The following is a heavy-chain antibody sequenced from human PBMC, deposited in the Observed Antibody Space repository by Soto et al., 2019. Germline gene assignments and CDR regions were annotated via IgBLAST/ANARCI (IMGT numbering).Heavy chain of an antibody. CDR2: IIPIFGTA. Sequence: SVKVSCKASGGTFSSYAISWVRQAPGQGLEWMGGIIPIFGTANYAQKFQGRVTITADESTSTAYMELSSLRSEDTAVYYCATGVPFYYDSSGYYWSNWFDPWGQGTLVTVSS. CDR3: ATGVPFYYDSSGYYWSNWFDP. J-gene: IGHJ5*02. D-gene: IGHD3-22*01. CDR1: GGTFSSYA. V-gene: IGHV1-69*13.